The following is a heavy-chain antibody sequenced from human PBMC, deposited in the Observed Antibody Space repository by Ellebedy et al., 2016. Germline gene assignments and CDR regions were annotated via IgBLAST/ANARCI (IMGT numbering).Heavy chain of an antibody. CDR3: ARDICSGGSCYSGVNWFDP. J-gene: IGHJ5*02. CDR1: GGTFSSYA. D-gene: IGHD2-15*01. Sequence: SVKVSXXASGGTFSSYAISWVRQAPGQGLEWMGGIIPIFGTANYAQKFQGRVTITADESTSTAYMELSSLRSEDTAVYYCARDICSGGSCYSGVNWFDPWGQGTLVTVSS. CDR2: IIPIFGTA. V-gene: IGHV1-69*13.